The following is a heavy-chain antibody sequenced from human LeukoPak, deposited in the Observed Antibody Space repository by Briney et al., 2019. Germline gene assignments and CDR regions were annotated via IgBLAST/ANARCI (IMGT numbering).Heavy chain of an antibody. CDR2: ISSSSNTI. J-gene: IGHJ5*02. D-gene: IGHD3-10*01. CDR3: ASLFYYGSGSYKT. Sequence: GGSLRLSCAASGFTFSSYSINWVRQAPGKGPEWVSYISSSSNTIYYADSVKGRFTISRDNAKNSLYLQMNSLRAEDTAVYYCASLFYYGSGSYKTWGQGTLVTVSS. V-gene: IGHV3-48*01. CDR1: GFTFSSYS.